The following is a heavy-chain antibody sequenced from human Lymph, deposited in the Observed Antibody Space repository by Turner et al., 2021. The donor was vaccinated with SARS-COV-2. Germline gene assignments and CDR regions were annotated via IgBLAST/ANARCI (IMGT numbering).Heavy chain of an antibody. CDR3: ARVGPGGFDY. D-gene: IGHD2-15*01. Sequence: QVQLVQSGAEVKKPGASVKVSCKASGYTFTSYYMHWVRQAPVQGLEWMGIINNSGDSTSYEQKFQGRVTMTRDTSTSTVYMELSSLRSEDTAVYYCARVGPGGFDYWGQGTPVTVSS. V-gene: IGHV1-46*01. CDR2: INNSGDST. J-gene: IGHJ4*02. CDR1: GYTFTSYY.